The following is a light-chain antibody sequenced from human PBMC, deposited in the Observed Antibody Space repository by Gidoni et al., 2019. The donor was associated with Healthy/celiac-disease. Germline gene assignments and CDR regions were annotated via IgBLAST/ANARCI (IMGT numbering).Light chain of an antibody. CDR2: LNSGGSH. J-gene: IGLJ2*01. Sequence: QLVLTQSPSASASLGASVKLTCTLSSGHSSYAIAWHPQQPEKGPRYLMKLNSGGSHSKGDGIPDRFSGSSSGAERYLTISSLQSEDEADYYCQTWGTGIVVFGGGTKLTVL. V-gene: IGLV4-69*01. CDR1: SGHSSYA. CDR3: QTWGTGIVV.